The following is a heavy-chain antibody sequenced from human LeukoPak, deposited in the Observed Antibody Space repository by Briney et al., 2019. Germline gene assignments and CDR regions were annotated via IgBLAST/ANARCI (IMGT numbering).Heavy chain of an antibody. CDR3: ARSYYDSSGYYISYYYYMDV. V-gene: IGHV1-8*01. CDR2: MNPNSGNT. D-gene: IGHD3-22*01. CDR1: GYTFTSYD. J-gene: IGHJ6*03. Sequence: VASVKVSCKASGYTFTSYDINWVRQATGQGLERMGWMNPNSGNTGYAQKFQGRVTMTRNTSISTAYMELSSLRSEDTAVYYCARSYYDSSGYYISYYYYMDVWGKGTTVTVSS.